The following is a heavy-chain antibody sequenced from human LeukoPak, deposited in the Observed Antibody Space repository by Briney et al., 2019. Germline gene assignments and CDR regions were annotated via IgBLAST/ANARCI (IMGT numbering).Heavy chain of an antibody. CDR1: GGTFSSYA. CDR3: ARDLGYHLLTNYYYYGMDV. Sequence: ASVKVSCTASGGTFSSYAISWVRQAPGQGLEWMAGINPIFGTAYYAQKFQGIVTMTTYTSTSTAYMELRSLRSDDTAVYYCARDLGYHLLTNYYYYGMDVWGQGTTVTVSS. V-gene: IGHV1-69*05. D-gene: IGHD2-2*01. CDR2: INPIFGTA. J-gene: IGHJ6*02.